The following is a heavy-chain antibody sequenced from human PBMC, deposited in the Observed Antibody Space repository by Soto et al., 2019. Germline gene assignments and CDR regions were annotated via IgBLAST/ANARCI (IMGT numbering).Heavy chain of an antibody. CDR3: TTDPYTTVTPVGIDY. J-gene: IGHJ4*01. Sequence: GGSLRPSCPASGFTLSNAWINWVRQAPRKGREWVGRAKNKTHGGTTDFATSDTGRFAISRDDSLSMACMRMNRLKSEDTTVDYCTTDPYTTVTPVGIDYWGQGTLVTVSS. V-gene: IGHV3-15*07. D-gene: IGHD4-4*01. CDR1: GFTLSNAW. CDR2: AKNKTHGGTT.